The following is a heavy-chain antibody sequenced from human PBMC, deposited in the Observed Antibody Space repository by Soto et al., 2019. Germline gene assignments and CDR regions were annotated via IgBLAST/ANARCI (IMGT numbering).Heavy chain of an antibody. CDR1: GFTFSSYA. V-gene: IGHV3-23*01. D-gene: IGHD3-10*01. Sequence: GGSLRLSCAASGFTFSSYAMSWVHQAPGKGLEWVSAISGSGGSTYYAASVKGRFTISRDNSKNTLYLQMNSLRAEDTAVYYCAKDEGYYGSGSYYSDYWGQGTLVTVSS. CDR2: ISGSGGST. CDR3: AKDEGYYGSGSYYSDY. J-gene: IGHJ4*02.